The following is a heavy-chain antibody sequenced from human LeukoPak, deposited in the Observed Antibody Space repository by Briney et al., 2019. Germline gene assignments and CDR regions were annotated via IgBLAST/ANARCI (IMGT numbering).Heavy chain of an antibody. Sequence: PGGSLRLSCAASGFTFSEYSMSWVRQAPGKGLEWVSNIRSNGRDTYYTDSVKGRFTISRDNSKNTLYLEMNSLRAEDTAVYYCARGGYTSYFDSWGQGTLVTVSS. CDR1: GFTFSEYS. J-gene: IGHJ4*02. D-gene: IGHD2-15*01. CDR2: IRSNGRDT. CDR3: ARGGYTSYFDS. V-gene: IGHV3-23*01.